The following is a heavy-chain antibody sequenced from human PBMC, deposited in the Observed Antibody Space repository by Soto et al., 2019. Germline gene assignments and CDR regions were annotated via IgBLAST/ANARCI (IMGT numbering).Heavy chain of an antibody. CDR1: GGTFSSYA. CDR3: ARAHKKSIFHYYYGMDV. CDR2: IIPIFGTA. Sequence: SVKVSCKASGGTFSSYAISWVRQAPGQGLEWMGGIIPIFGTANYAQKFQGRVTITADKSTSTAYMELSSLRSEDTAVYYCARAHKKSIFHYYYGMDVWGQGTTVTVSS. J-gene: IGHJ6*02. D-gene: IGHD2-21*01. V-gene: IGHV1-69*06.